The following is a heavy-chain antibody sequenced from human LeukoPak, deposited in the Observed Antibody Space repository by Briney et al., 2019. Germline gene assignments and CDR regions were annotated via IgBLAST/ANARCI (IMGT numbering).Heavy chain of an antibody. CDR2: ISYDGSNK. CDR1: GFTFSSYA. Sequence: GGSLRLSCAASGFTFSSYAMHWVRQAPGKGLEWVAVISYDGSNKYYADSVKGRFTISRDNSKNTLYLQMNSLRAEDTAVYYCAKGAQGSSWYLFDYWGQGTLVTVSS. D-gene: IGHD6-13*01. J-gene: IGHJ4*02. V-gene: IGHV3-30-3*01. CDR3: AKGAQGSSWYLFDY.